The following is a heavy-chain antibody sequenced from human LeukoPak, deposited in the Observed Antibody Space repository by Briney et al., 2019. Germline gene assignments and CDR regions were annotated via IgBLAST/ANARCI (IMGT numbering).Heavy chain of an antibody. Sequence: AASVTVSCKASGGTFSSYAISWVRQAPGQGLEWMGRIIPIFGTANYAQKFQGRVTITTDESTSTAYMELSSLRSEDTAVYYCAIIAVAGKSDPWGQGTLVTVSS. V-gene: IGHV1-69*05. D-gene: IGHD6-19*01. J-gene: IGHJ5*02. CDR1: GGTFSSYA. CDR3: AIIAVAGKSDP. CDR2: IIPIFGTA.